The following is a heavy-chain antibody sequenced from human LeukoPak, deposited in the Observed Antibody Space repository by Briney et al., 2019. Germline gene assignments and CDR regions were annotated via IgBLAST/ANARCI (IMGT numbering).Heavy chain of an antibody. CDR1: EGTFSSYA. CDR2: IIPILGIA. J-gene: IGHJ4*02. D-gene: IGHD6-13*01. V-gene: IGHV1-69*04. Sequence: SVKVSCKASEGTFSSYAISWVRQAPGQGLEWMGRIIPILGIANYAQKFQGRVTITADKSTSTAYMELNSLRAEDTAVYYCARDFGSTSWSIDYWGQGILVTVSS. CDR3: ARDFGSTSWSIDY.